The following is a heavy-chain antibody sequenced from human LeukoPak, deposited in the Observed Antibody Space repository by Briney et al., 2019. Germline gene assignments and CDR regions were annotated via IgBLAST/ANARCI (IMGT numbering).Heavy chain of an antibody. CDR2: INTNTGNP. CDR3: ARDQERWLQPDAFDI. CDR1: GYTFTSYA. D-gene: IGHD5-24*01. Sequence: ASVKVSCKASGYTFTSYAMNWVRQAPGQGLEWMGWINTNTGNPTYAQGFTGRFAFSLDTSVSTAYLQISSLKAEDTAVYYCARDQERWLQPDAFDIWGQGTMVTVSS. J-gene: IGHJ3*02. V-gene: IGHV7-4-1*02.